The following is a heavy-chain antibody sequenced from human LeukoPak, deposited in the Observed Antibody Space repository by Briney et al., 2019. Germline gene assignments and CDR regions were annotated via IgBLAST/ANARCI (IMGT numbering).Heavy chain of an antibody. CDR3: AKEYSGSFSPFPSYFDY. V-gene: IGHV3-23*01. CDR1: GFTFSNYA. Sequence: GGSLRLSCAASGFTFSNYAMNWVRQAPGKGLEWVSAISASGGRTYYADSVKGRFTISRDNSKNTLYLQMSSLRADDTAVYYCAKEYSGSFSPFPSYFDYWGQGTLVTVSS. J-gene: IGHJ4*02. D-gene: IGHD1-26*01. CDR2: ISASGGRT.